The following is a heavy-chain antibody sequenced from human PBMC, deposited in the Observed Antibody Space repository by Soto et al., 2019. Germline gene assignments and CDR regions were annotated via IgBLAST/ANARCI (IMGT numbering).Heavy chain of an antibody. CDR3: AKAPGSSWCVYYYYYMDV. Sequence: EVQLLESGGGLVQPGGSLRLSCAASGLTFSSYAMSWVRQAPGKGLEWVSAISGSGGSTYYADSVKGLFTISRDNSKNTLYLQMNSLRVEDTAVYYCAKAPGSSWCVYYYYYMDVWGKWTTVTVSS. CDR2: ISGSGGST. V-gene: IGHV3-23*01. J-gene: IGHJ6*03. CDR1: GLTFSSYA. D-gene: IGHD6-13*01.